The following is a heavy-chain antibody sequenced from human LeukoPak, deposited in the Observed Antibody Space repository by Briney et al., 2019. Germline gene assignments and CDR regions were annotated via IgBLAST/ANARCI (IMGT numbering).Heavy chain of an antibody. CDR3: AKGGGGYVDY. V-gene: IGHV3-30*02. D-gene: IGHD2-15*01. Sequence: GGSLRLSCAASGFTFSSYAMHWVRQTPDKGLEWVAAIRSDGSNKYFADSVKGRFTISRDNSKNTLYLQMNSLRTADTAIYYCAKGGGGYVDYWGQGTLVTVSS. CDR1: GFTFSSYA. CDR2: IRSDGSNK. J-gene: IGHJ4*02.